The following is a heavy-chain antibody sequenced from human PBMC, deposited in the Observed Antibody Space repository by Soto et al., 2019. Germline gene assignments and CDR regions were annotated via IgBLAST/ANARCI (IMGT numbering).Heavy chain of an antibody. CDR1: GYDFSTYY. J-gene: IGHJ3*01. V-gene: IGHV5-51*01. Sequence: GESLKISCKGSGYDFSTYYIGRVRQMPGKGLEWLGLIHPRDSDTRYSPSFQGQVTISVDQSINTAYLQWSSLKASDTATYYCARDRRYSSYCCASDVWGRGTKVTVSS. CDR3: ARDRRYSSYCCASDV. CDR2: IHPRDSDT. D-gene: IGHD6-6*01.